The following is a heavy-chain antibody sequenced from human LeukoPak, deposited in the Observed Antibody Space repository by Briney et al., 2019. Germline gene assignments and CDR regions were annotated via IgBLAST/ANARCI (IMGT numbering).Heavy chain of an antibody. V-gene: IGHV6-1*01. CDR2: TYYRSKWYN. Sequence: SQTLSLTCAISGDSVSSNNAAWNWIRQSPSRGLEWLGRTYYRSKWYNDYAVSVRSRITINPDTSKNQFSLQLSSVTPEDTAVYYCARDYWYGGSGTIDYWGQGTLVTVSS. CDR3: ARDYWYGGSGTIDY. J-gene: IGHJ4*02. D-gene: IGHD2-2*01. CDR1: GDSVSSNNAA.